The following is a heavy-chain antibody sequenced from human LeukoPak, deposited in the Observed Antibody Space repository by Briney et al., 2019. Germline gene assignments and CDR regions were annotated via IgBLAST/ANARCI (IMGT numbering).Heavy chain of an antibody. V-gene: IGHV1-69*06. CDR3: ATYYGSGSYYLDY. CDR1: GGTFSSYA. Sequence: SVKVSCKASGGTFSSYAISWVRQAPGQGLEWMGGIIPIFGTANYAQKFQGRVTITADKSTSTAYMELSSRRSEDTAVYYCATYYGSGSYYLDYWGQGTLVTVSS. CDR2: IIPIFGTA. J-gene: IGHJ4*02. D-gene: IGHD3-10*01.